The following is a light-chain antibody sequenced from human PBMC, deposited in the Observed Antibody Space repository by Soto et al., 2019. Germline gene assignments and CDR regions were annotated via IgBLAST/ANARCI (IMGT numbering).Light chain of an antibody. CDR2: EVS. J-gene: IGLJ1*01. Sequence: QSALTQPASVSGSPGQSITISCTGTSSDVGAYNRVSWYQQYPGQAPKVIIYEVSNRPSGVSYRFSVSKSGDTASLTISGLQAEDEADYYCNAFTTTSTYVFGTGTKVTVL. CDR1: SSDVGAYNR. CDR3: NAFTTTSTYV. V-gene: IGLV2-14*01.